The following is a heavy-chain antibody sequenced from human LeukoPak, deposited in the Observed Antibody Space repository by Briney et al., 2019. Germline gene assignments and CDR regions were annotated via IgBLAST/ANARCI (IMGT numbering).Heavy chain of an antibody. Sequence: GESLKISCKGSGYGFTSYWIGWVRQMPGKGLEWMGIIYPGDSDTRYSPSFQGQVTISADKSISTAYPQWSSLKASDTAMYYCARRTSAYCGGDCYSFDYWGQGTLVTVSS. CDR1: GYGFTSYW. J-gene: IGHJ4*02. CDR2: IYPGDSDT. V-gene: IGHV5-51*01. D-gene: IGHD2-21*02. CDR3: ARRTSAYCGGDCYSFDY.